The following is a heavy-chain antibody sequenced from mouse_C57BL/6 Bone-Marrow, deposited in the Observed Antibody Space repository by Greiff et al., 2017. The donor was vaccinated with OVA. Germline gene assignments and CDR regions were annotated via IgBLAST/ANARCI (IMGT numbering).Heavy chain of an antibody. CDR2: ISYDGSN. CDR3: ARKVVAPHYYAMDY. J-gene: IGHJ4*01. V-gene: IGHV3-6*01. Sequence: EVQLVESGPGLVKPSQSLSLTCSVTGYSITSGYYWNWIRQFPGNKLEWMGYISYDGSNNYNPSLKNRISITRDTSKNQFFLKLNSVTTEDTATYYCARKVVAPHYYAMDYWGQGTSVTVSS. D-gene: IGHD1-1*01. CDR1: GYSITSGYY.